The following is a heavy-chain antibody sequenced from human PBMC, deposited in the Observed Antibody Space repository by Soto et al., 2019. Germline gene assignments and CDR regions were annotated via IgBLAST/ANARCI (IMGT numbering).Heavy chain of an antibody. CDR3: ARDFYGSRAAGWFDP. J-gene: IGHJ5*02. CDR2: VYHDGRT. Sequence: SETLSLTCAVSGYPISSGYQWGWIRQPPGKGPEWIGSVYHDGRTRYNPPLESRVTISVDTSKNQFSLNLNSVTVADTAMYYCARDFYGSRAAGWFDPWGQGTLVTVSS. V-gene: IGHV4-38-2*02. CDR1: GYPISSGYQ. D-gene: IGHD3-10*01.